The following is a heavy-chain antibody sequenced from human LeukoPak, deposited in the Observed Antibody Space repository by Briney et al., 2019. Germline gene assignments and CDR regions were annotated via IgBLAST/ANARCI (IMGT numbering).Heavy chain of an antibody. CDR1: GFTFSSYA. V-gene: IGHV3-30-3*01. Sequence: SGGSLRLSCAASGFTFSSYAMSWVRQAPGKGLEWVAVISYDGSNKYYADSVKGRFTISRDNSKNTLYLQMNSLRAEDTAVYYCARDAVYDSSGYYEVYYGMDVWGQGTTVTVSS. J-gene: IGHJ6*02. D-gene: IGHD3-22*01. CDR3: ARDAVYDSSGYYEVYYGMDV. CDR2: ISYDGSNK.